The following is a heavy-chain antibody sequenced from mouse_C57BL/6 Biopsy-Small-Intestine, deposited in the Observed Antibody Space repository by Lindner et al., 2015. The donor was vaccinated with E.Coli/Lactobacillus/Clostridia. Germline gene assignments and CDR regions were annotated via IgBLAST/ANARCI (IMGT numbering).Heavy chain of an antibody. V-gene: IGHV14-2*02. CDR2: VNPYDGET. CDR3: ARDHAAVAGRPEDY. CDR1: GYNFIMYG. Sequence: SVKVSCKAFGYNFIMYGISWVRQAPGQGLEWMGWVNPYDGETNFAQKFQGRVIMTTDRPTRTAYMELRSLRSDDTAIYYCARDHAAVAGRPEDYWGQGTLVTVSS. J-gene: IGHJ4*01. D-gene: IGHD3-3*01.